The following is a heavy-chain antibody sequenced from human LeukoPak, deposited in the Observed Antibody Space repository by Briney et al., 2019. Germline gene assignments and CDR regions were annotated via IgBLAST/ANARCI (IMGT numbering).Heavy chain of an antibody. D-gene: IGHD6-13*01. V-gene: IGHV3-33*01. CDR1: GFTFSSYG. CDR2: IWYDGSNK. Sequence: PGRSLRLSCAASGFTFSSYGLHWVRQAPGQGLEWVAVIWYDGSNKYYADSGKGRFTISRDNSKNTLYLQMNSLRPEDTAVYYCARDFKTSSPASFDYFDYWGQGTLVTVSS. CDR3: ARDFKTSSPASFDYFDY. J-gene: IGHJ4*02.